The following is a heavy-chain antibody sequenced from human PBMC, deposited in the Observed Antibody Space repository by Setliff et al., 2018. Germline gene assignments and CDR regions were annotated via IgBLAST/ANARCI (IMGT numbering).Heavy chain of an antibody. CDR2: LNPSSGDT. J-gene: IGHJ6*04. CDR3: ARGRTRTSTIFGIVSLSP. V-gene: IGHV1-8*02. Sequence: ASVKVSCKASGYPFTSYDIHWLRLTSGQGLEWMGWLNPSSGDTGFAPKFQGRVTATRDTSINTANMELSRLTSEDTAVYYCARGRTRTSTIFGIVSLSPWGDGTTVTVSS. CDR1: GYPFTSYD. D-gene: IGHD3-3*01.